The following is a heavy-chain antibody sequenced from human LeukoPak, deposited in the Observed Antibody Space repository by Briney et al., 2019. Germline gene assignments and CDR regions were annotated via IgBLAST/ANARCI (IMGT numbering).Heavy chain of an antibody. CDR3: ARDQGDPPEGFNAFDI. V-gene: IGHV3-30-3*01. Sequence: PGRSLRLSCAASGFTFSTYAMHWVRQAPGKGLEWVAVISHDGSNKYYADSVKGRFTISRDNSKNTLYLQMNSLRAEDTAVYYCARDQGDPPEGFNAFDIWGQGTMVTVSS. D-gene: IGHD3-16*01. CDR2: ISHDGSNK. J-gene: IGHJ3*02. CDR1: GFTFSTYA.